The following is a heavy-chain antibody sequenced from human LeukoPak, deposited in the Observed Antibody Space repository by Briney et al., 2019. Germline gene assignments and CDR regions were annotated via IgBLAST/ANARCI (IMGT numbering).Heavy chain of an antibody. Sequence: ASVKVSCKVSGYTLTELSMHWVRQAPGKGLEWMGGFDPEDGETIYAQKFQGRVTMTEDTSTDTAYMELNSLTSDDTAFYYCARPSHSNSRTWTDHYYPMDVWGKGTTVTVSS. CDR2: FDPEDGET. J-gene: IGHJ6*03. CDR3: ARPSHSNSRTWTDHYYPMDV. V-gene: IGHV1-24*01. CDR1: GYTLTELS. D-gene: IGHD1-14*01.